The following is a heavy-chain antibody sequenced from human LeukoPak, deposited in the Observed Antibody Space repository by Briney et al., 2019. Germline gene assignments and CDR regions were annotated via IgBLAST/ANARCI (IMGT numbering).Heavy chain of an antibody. D-gene: IGHD6-13*01. CDR2: ISYDGSEN. CDR3: AKDRYSNSWYYFDY. V-gene: IGHV3-30*18. J-gene: IGHJ4*02. Sequence: GGSLRLSCAASGFTFSNYYMHWVRQAPGKGLEWVSVISYDGSENYYADSVKGRFTISRDKSKNTLYLQMNSLRAEDTAVYYCAKDRYSNSWYYFDYWGQGTLVTVSS. CDR1: GFTFSNYY.